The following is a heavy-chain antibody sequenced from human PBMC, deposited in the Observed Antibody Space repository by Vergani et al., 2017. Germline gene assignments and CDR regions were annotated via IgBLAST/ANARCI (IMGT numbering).Heavy chain of an antibody. D-gene: IGHD5-12*01. CDR1: GGSISSGDYY. V-gene: IGHV4-30-4*01. CDR3: ARGRAPTEFRPYSAGWYFDL. J-gene: IGHJ2*01. Sequence: QVQLQESGPGLVKPSQTLSLTCTVSGGSISSGDYYWSWIRQPPGKGLEWIGYIYYSGSTYYNPSLKSRVTISVEPSKNQISLKLSSVTAADTAVYYCARGRAPTEFRPYSAGWYFDLWGRGTLVTVSS. CDR2: IYYSGST.